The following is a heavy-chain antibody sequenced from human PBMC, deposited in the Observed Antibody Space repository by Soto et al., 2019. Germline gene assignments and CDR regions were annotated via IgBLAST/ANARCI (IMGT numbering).Heavy chain of an antibody. CDR1: GFIFSDHA. J-gene: IGHJ4*02. D-gene: IGHD2-2*01. V-gene: IGHV3-30-3*01. CDR2: ISNDGSRK. CDR3: AVDVGVGGGVGKPGH. Sequence: ESGGGVVQPGGSLRLSCAASGFIFSDHAMHWFRQAPGKGLEWVTVISNDGSRKFYAESLKGRLTISRDNLQSRLSLQMDSLRNEDTAFYYSAVDVGVGGGVGKPGHWGQGTLVTVSS.